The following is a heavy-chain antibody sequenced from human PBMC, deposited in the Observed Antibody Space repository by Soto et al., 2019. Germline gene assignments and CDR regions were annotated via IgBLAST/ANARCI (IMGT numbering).Heavy chain of an antibody. CDR3: ARQKGSASVGDTFDY. CDR2: ISHSGST. Sequence: QLQLQESGPRLVKPSETLSLTCTVSGGSIRSRGYYWAWIRQPPGKGLEWIGSISHSGSTFYTPSLKSRVTISSAPSENQFSLNLDSVTAADTAVYYCARQKGSASVGDTFDYWGQGTLGIVSS. D-gene: IGHD3-10*01. J-gene: IGHJ4*02. CDR1: GGSIRSRGYY. V-gene: IGHV4-39*01.